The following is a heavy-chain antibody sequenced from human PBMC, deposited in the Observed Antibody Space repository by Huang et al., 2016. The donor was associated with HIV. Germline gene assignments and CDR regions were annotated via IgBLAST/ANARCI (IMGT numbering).Heavy chain of an antibody. J-gene: IGHJ6*02. CDR3: ARMPTPSYYDTWSLSPVEEDFFYYNLDV. CDR2: IKPGGYT. D-gene: IGHD3-3*01. Sequence: QVRLEQWGQGLLKPSETLSLTCAVYGASFNTYYWSWVRQSPAKGLEWIGEIKPGGYTNDNPSLKSRVTMTVDTAKNQFYLKFRAMTAADAARYDCARMPTPSYYDTWSLSPVEEDFFYYNLDVWGQGTPVSVSS. CDR1: GASFNTYY. V-gene: IGHV4-34*02.